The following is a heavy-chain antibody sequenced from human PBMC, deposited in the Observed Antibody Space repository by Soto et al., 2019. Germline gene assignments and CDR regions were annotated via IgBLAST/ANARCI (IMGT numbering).Heavy chain of an antibody. D-gene: IGHD3-16*01. CDR3: VRDPGPHSSRPPGEFFH. CDR1: GFTFNDYD. J-gene: IGHJ1*01. CDR2: IRSTSTSI. Sequence: GGSLRLSCAACGFTFNDYDINWVRQAPWKGLEWVEYIRSTSTSIHYADSVRGRFTISRDSAKNSLYLQMNSLRDEDTAVYYCVRDPGPHSSRPPGEFFHWGQGTLVTVSS. V-gene: IGHV3-48*02.